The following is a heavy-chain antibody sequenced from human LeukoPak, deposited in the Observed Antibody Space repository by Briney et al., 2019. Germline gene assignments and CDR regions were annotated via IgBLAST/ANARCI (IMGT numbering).Heavy chain of an antibody. J-gene: IGHJ3*02. CDR3: ARARNYYDSSDYYYEGDAFDI. Sequence: SETLSLTCTVSGGSISSGSYYWSWIRQPAGKGLEWIGRIYSSGSTNYNPSLKSRVTISVDTSKNQFSLKLSSVTAADTAVYFCARARNYYDSSDYYYEGDAFDIWGQGTMVTVSS. CDR2: IYSSGST. D-gene: IGHD3-22*01. V-gene: IGHV4-61*02. CDR1: GGSISSGSYY.